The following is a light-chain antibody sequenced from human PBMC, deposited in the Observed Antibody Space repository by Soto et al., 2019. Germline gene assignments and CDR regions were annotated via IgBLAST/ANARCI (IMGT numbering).Light chain of an antibody. V-gene: IGLV2-23*02. CDR2: EVT. CDR3: CSSVPSRTVV. J-gene: IGLJ1*01. CDR1: SGAVGSYRL. Sequence: QSVLTQPASVSGSPGQSITISCTGSSGAVGSYRLVSWYQCHPGKVPKLIIYEVTKRPSGVSNRFSVSEPGNTASLTISGVQAEDEADYYCCSSVPSRTVVFGTGTKVTVL.